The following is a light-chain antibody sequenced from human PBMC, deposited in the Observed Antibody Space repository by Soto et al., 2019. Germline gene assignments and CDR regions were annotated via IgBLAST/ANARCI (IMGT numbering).Light chain of an antibody. CDR3: QQGYSTPVT. CDR1: QSIGSS. J-gene: IGKJ1*01. V-gene: IGKV1-39*01. CDR2: AAS. Sequence: DIQMTQSPSTLSASVGDIVTITFRASQSIGSSLAWYQQKPGKAPNLLIYAASSLQSGVPSRFSGSGSGADFTLTISSLQPEDSAAYFCQQGYSTPVTFGQGTKVDI.